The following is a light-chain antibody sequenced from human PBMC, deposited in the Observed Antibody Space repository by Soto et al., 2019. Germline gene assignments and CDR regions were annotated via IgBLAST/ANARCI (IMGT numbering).Light chain of an antibody. CDR1: QGISNY. V-gene: IGKV1-27*01. CDR2: AAS. J-gene: IGKJ4*01. Sequence: DVQMTQAPSSLSASVGDRVTITCRASQGISNYLAWYQQKPGKVPKLLIYAASILQSGVTSRFSGSGSGTDFTLTISSMQPEDVATYYCQKYNSAPRTVGGGTKVEIK. CDR3: QKYNSAPRT.